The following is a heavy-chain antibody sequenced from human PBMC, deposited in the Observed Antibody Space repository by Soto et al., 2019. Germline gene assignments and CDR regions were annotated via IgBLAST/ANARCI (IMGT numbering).Heavy chain of an antibody. CDR2: ISFDGNKK. CDR3: AREDDYNYRYLYYGLDV. J-gene: IGHJ6*02. Sequence: QLVESGGGVVQPGRSLRLSCAASGFTFKIYALHWVRQAPGKGLEWVAVISFDGNKKYYSDSVKGRFTISRDNFKNTLYLQMNNLRVEDAALYFWAREDDYNYRYLYYGLDVWGQGTTVTVSS. CDR1: GFTFKIYA. D-gene: IGHD5-12*01. V-gene: IGHV3-30-3*01.